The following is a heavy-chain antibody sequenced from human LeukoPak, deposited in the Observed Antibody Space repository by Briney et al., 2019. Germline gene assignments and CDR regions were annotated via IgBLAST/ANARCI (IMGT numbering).Heavy chain of an antibody. CDR1: GFTFSNYW. CDR2: IKQDGSEK. Sequence: GGSLRLSCAASGFTFSNYWMSWVRQAPGKGLEWVANIKQDGSEKYYVDSVKGRFTISRDNAKNSLYLQMNSLRAEDTAVYYCARDLWYCGGDCYFDYWGQGTLVTVSS. J-gene: IGHJ4*02. V-gene: IGHV3-7*03. D-gene: IGHD2-21*02. CDR3: ARDLWYCGGDCYFDY.